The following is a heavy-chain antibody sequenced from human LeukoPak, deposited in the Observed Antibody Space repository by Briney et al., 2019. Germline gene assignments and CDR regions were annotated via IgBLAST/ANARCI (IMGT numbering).Heavy chain of an antibody. V-gene: IGHV3-21*01. CDR2: TSGSSSNI. J-gene: IGHJ6*02. D-gene: IGHD3-9*01. CDR3: TRAPEKYDILTGYYTYYGMDV. CDR1: EFTFGSYT. Sequence: GSLRLSCAASEFTFGSYTMNWVRQAPGKGLEWVSCTSGSSSNIYYADSVKGRFTISRDNAKNSLFLQMSSLRAEDTAVYYCTRAPEKYDILTGYYTYYGMDVWGLGTTVTVSS.